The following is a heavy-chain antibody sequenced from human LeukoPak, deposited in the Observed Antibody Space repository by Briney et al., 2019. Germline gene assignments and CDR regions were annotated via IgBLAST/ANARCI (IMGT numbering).Heavy chain of an antibody. CDR2: ISPNGDNT. CDR1: GFRFSAYA. CDR3: VPKGNEGY. D-gene: IGHD1-1*01. J-gene: IGHJ4*02. V-gene: IGHV3-64D*06. Sequence: GGSLRLSCSASGFRFSAYAMHWVRQAPGKGLEYVSAISPNGDNTYYVDSVRGRFSISRDNTKNTLYLQMNSLRPEDTAVYYCVPKGNEGYWGQGTLVTVSS.